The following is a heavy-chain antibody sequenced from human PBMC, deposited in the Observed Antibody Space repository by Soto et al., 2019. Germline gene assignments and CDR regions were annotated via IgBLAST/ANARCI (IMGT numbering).Heavy chain of an antibody. CDR1: GYTFTNFG. D-gene: IGHD2-2*01. CDR3: ARVIPGVEAWFDP. CDR2: ISAYTDTP. V-gene: IGHV1-18*01. Sequence: QVQLVQSGAEVKKPGASVKVSCRASGYTFTNFGVTWVRRAPGQGLEWMGWISAYTDTPNYAQKFQGRVTMTIDTSTSTAYMDLSSPTADGTAVYYCARVIPGVEAWFDPWGQGTLVTVSS. J-gene: IGHJ5*02.